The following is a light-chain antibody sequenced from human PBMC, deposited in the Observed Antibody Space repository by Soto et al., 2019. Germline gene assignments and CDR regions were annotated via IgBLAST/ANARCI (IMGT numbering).Light chain of an antibody. J-gene: IGKJ1*01. CDR1: QSVSSSY. CDR2: GTS. CDR3: QQYGSSSWT. Sequence: EIVLTQSPGTLSLSPGERATLSCRASQSVSSSYLAWYQQKPGQAPKLLIYGTSSRATATPDRFSGRGSGTDFTLTLNRPEPEGFAVYYCQQYGSSSWTFGQGTKVEIK. V-gene: IGKV3-20*01.